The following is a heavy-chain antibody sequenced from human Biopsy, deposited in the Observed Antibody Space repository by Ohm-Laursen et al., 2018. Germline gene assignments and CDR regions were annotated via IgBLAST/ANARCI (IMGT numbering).Heavy chain of an antibody. J-gene: IGHJ6*02. CDR2: INHRGST. D-gene: IGHD3-16*01. CDR3: ARAVDYYDPYYYYGLDV. V-gene: IGHV4-34*01. Sequence: SETLSLTCAVYGGSFSGYYWSWIRQPPGKRLEWIGEINHRGSTNYNPSLKSRVTISVDTSKNQFSLKLRSVTAADTAVYYCARAVDYYDPYYYYGLDVWGQGTTVTVSS. CDR1: GGSFSGYY.